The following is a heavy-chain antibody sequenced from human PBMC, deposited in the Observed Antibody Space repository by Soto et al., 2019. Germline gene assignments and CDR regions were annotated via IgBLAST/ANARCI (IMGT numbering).Heavy chain of an antibody. CDR1: GVPFNSSG. CDR3: ARMTLARLDP. V-gene: IGHV1-69*09. CDR2: INPASQLR. J-gene: IGHJ5*02. Sequence: QVVLLQSGTEVKRPGSSVKVSCKASGVPFNSSGFAWVRQAPGRGLEWVGRINPASQLRNYEQSIQGRVTITADTATTTALMELRGVTSAVTAVYYGARMTLARLDPWGQGTLVTVSS.